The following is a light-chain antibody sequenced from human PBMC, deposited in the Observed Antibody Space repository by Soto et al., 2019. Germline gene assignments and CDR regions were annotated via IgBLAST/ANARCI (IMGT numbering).Light chain of an antibody. J-gene: IGKJ1*01. V-gene: IGKV3-20*01. CDR2: VAS. Sequence: ESVLTQSPGTLSLSPGERATLSCRASQSVSSSFLAWYQLKPGQAPRLLIYVASSRATGTPDRFSDSRSGTDFTLTNTRLEPEDFAVYYCQQYDSSPWTLGQGTKVEIK. CDR3: QQYDSSPWT. CDR1: QSVSSSF.